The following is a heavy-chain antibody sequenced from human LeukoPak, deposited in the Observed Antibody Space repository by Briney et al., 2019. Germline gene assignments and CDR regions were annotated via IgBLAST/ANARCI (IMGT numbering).Heavy chain of an antibody. J-gene: IGHJ6*03. CDR2: ISHSGST. CDR1: GGSFSGYY. V-gene: IGHV4-34*01. D-gene: IGHD2-15*01. CDR3: ARWVVAADYYHYMDV. Sequence: PSETLSLTCAVYGGSFSGYYWSWIRQPPGKGLEWIGEISHSGSTNYNPSLKSRVTISVDTSKNQFSLKLSSVTAADTAVYYCARWVVAADYYHYMDVWGKGTTVTVSS.